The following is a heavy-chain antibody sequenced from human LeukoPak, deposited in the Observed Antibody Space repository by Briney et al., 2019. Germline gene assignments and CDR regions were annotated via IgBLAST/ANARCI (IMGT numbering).Heavy chain of an antibody. J-gene: IGHJ4*02. D-gene: IGHD3-22*01. V-gene: IGHV3-23*01. CDR3: AKTNGYYSD. CDR1: GFTFNTYA. Sequence: PGGSLRLSCAASGFTFNTYAIYWVRQAPGKGLEWVSGISGSGGTTYYADSVKGRFTISRDNSKNSLSLQVSSRRAEDTAVYYCAKTNGYYSDWGQGTLVTVSS. CDR2: ISGSGGTT.